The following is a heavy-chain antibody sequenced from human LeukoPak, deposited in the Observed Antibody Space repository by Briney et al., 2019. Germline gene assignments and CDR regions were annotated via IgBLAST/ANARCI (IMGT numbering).Heavy chain of an antibody. V-gene: IGHV3-74*01. Sequence: GGSPRLSCAASGFTFSSYWMHWVRQAPGKGLVWVSRINSDGSSTSYADSVKGRFTISRDNAKNTLYLQMNSLRAEDTAVYYCARSPLQLWDAFDIWGQGTMVTVSS. D-gene: IGHD5-18*01. CDR2: INSDGSST. CDR1: GFTFSSYW. J-gene: IGHJ3*02. CDR3: ARSPLQLWDAFDI.